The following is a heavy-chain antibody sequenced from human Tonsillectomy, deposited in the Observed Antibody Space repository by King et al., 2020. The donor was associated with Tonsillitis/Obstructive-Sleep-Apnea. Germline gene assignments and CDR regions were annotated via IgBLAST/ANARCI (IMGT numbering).Heavy chain of an antibody. CDR2: MYRADRGGHT. D-gene: IGHD2-8*02. V-gene: IGHV3-66*01. CDR3: ARNYTGDY. J-gene: IGHJ4*02. CDR1: GFTVSSNY. Sequence: VQLVESGGGLVQPGGSLKLSCAASGFTVSSNYMTWVRQAPGKGLEWVSLMYRADRGGHTYYADSVKGRFTISRDNSKNTLYLQMNSLRAEDTAVYYCARNYTGDYWGQGTLVIVSS.